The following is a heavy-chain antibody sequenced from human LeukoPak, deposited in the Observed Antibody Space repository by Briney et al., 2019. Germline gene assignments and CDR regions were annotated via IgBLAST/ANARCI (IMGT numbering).Heavy chain of an antibody. CDR1: GGSISSGSYY. CDR3: ASATTYSIDD. V-gene: IGHV4-61*02. CDR2: IYTSGST. Sequence: SQTLSLTCTVSGGSISSGSYYWSWIRQPAGKGLEWIGRIYTSGSTNYNPSLKSRVTISVDTPKNQFSLKLSSVTAADTAIYFCASATTYSIDDWGQGTLVTVSS. D-gene: IGHD5-12*01. J-gene: IGHJ4*01.